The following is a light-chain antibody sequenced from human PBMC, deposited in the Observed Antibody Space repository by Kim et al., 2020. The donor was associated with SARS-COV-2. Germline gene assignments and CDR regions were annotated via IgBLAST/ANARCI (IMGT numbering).Light chain of an antibody. CDR3: AAWDDSLNGVV. Sequence: GQSITIPCSGSRANIGSNTVNWYQQLPGTAPQLLIYSNNQRPSGVPDRFSGSKSGTSASLAISGLQSEDEADYYCAAWDDSLNGVVFGGGTQLTVL. V-gene: IGLV1-44*01. CDR2: SNN. J-gene: IGLJ2*01. CDR1: RANIGSNT.